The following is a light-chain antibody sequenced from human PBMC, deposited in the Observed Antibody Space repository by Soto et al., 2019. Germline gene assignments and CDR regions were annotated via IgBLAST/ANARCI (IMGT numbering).Light chain of an antibody. CDR3: QQYYSYPPT. J-gene: IGKJ1*01. CDR2: AAS. Sequence: AIRMTQSPSSLSASTGYRVTITCRSSQGISSYLAWYQQKPGKAPKLLIYAASTLQSGVPSRFSGSGSGTDFTLTISCLQSEDFATYYCQQYYSYPPTFGQGTKVDIK. V-gene: IGKV1-8*01. CDR1: QGISSY.